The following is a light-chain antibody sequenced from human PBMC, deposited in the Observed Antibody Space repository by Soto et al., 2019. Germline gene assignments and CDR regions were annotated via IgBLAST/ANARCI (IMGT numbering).Light chain of an antibody. CDR3: SSYASSSTLVV. CDR2: DVS. CDR1: SSDVGGYNY. V-gene: IGLV2-14*01. Sequence: QSALTQPASVSGSPGQSITISCTGTSSDVGGYNYVSWYQQHPGKAPKLMIYDVSNRPSGVPNRFSGSKSGNTASLTISGLQAEDEAAYYCSSYASSSTLVVFGGGTKLTVL. J-gene: IGLJ2*01.